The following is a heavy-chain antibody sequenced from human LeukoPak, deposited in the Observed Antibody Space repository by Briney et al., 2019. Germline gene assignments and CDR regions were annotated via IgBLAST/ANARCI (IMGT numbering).Heavy chain of an antibody. D-gene: IGHD3-10*01. Sequence: GGSLRLSCAASGFTVSSNYMSWVRQAPGKGLDWVSVIYSGGSTYYADSVKGRFTISRDNSKNTLYLQMNSLRAEDTAVYYCARGSMVRGVLRYNWFDPWGQGTLVTVSS. CDR2: IYSGGST. J-gene: IGHJ5*02. CDR3: ARGSMVRGVLRYNWFDP. CDR1: GFTVSSNY. V-gene: IGHV3-66*01.